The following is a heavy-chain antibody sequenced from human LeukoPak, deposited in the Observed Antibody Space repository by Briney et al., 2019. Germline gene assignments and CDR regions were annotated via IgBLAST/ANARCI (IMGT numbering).Heavy chain of an antibody. CDR2: ISAYSGKT. CDR1: GYTVTSYG. J-gene: IGHJ6*02. D-gene: IGHD5-12*01. CDR3: ARDGYSGYDPFGYYYYGMDV. V-gene: IGHV1-18*01. Sequence: VASVKVSCKASGYTVTSYGISWVRQAPGQGLEWMGWISAYSGKTNYAQKLQGRGTMTTDTSTSTAYMELGSVRADDSAVYYCARDGYSGYDPFGYYYYGMDVWGQGTTVTVSS.